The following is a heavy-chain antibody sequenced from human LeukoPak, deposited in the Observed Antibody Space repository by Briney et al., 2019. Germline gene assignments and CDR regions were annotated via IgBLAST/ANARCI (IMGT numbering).Heavy chain of an antibody. J-gene: IGHJ6*02. V-gene: IGHV1-8*01. CDR2: MNPSSGNT. Sequence: GASVKVSCKASGYTFTSYDINWVRQATGQGLEWMGWMNPSSGNTGYAQKFQGRVTMTRNTSISTAYMELSSLRSEDTAVYYCARGDSGLWFGELSISYYYYYGMDVWGQGTTVTVSS. CDR3: ARGDSGLWFGELSISYYYYYGMDV. CDR1: GYTFTSYD. D-gene: IGHD3-10*01.